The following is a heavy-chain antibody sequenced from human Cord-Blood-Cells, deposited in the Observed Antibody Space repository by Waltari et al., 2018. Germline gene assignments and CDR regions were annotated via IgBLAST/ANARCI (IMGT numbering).Heavy chain of an antibody. Sequence: EVQLVETGGGLIQPGGSLRLSCAASGFTVSSNYMSWARQAPGKGLEWVSVIYSGGSTYYADSVKGRFTISRDNSKNTLYLQMNSLRAEDTAVYYCARDRGEAYGMDVWGQGTTVTVSS. CDR2: IYSGGST. D-gene: IGHD7-27*01. CDR3: ARDRGEAYGMDV. J-gene: IGHJ6*02. V-gene: IGHV3-53*02. CDR1: GFTVSSNY.